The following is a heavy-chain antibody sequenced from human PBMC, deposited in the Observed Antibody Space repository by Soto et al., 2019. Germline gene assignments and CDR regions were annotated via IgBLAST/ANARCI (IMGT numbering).Heavy chain of an antibody. CDR2: IIPILGIA. Sequence: QVQLVQSGAEVKKPGSSVKVSCKASGGTFSSYTISWVRQAPGQGLEWMGRIIPILGIANYAQKFQGRVTXTXXKSKSTAYMELSSLRSEDTAVYYCARLSPDGAFDIWGQGTMVTVSS. V-gene: IGHV1-69*02. CDR1: GGTFSSYT. CDR3: ARLSPDGAFDI. J-gene: IGHJ3*02.